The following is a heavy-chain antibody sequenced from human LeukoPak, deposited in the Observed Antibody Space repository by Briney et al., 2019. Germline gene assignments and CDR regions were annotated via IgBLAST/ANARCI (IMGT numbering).Heavy chain of an antibody. CDR2: IYPGDSDT. CDR1: GYSFTSYW. D-gene: IGHD3-22*01. V-gene: IGHV5-51*01. J-gene: IGHJ4*02. CDR3: ARGGVIDSSGYYRDY. Sequence: GESLKISCKGSGYSFTSYWIGWVRQMPGKGLEWMGIIYPGDSDTRYSPSFQGQVTISADKSISTAYLQWSSLKASDTAMYYCARGGVIDSSGYYRDYWGQGTLVTVSS.